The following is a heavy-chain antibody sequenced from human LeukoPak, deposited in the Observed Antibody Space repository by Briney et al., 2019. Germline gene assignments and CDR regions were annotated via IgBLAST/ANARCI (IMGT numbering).Heavy chain of an antibody. CDR3: ARDRFGQQLNYYYYYMDV. Sequence: PSETLSLTCTVSAYSISSGYYWGWIRQPPGKRLEWVGSIHSSGNTYYNPTLKSRVTISVDTSKNQFSLNLTSVTAADTAVYYCARDRFGQQLNYYYYYMDVWGKGTTVTVSS. D-gene: IGHD6-13*01. CDR1: AYSISSGYY. V-gene: IGHV4-38-2*02. J-gene: IGHJ6*03. CDR2: IHSSGNT.